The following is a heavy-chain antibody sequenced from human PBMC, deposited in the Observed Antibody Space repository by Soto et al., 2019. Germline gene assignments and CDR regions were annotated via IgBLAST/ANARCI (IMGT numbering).Heavy chain of an antibody. V-gene: IGHV1-18*01. J-gene: IGHJ6*02. Sequence: GASVKVSCKASGYTFTSSGISWVRQAPGQGLEWMGWISAYNGNTNYAQKFQGRVTMTTDTSTSTAYMELRSLRSDDTAVYYCARESAGGYFDWLSNHYYYYYGMDVWGQGTTVTVSS. D-gene: IGHD3-9*01. CDR1: GYTFTSSG. CDR3: ARESAGGYFDWLSNHYYYYYGMDV. CDR2: ISAYNGNT.